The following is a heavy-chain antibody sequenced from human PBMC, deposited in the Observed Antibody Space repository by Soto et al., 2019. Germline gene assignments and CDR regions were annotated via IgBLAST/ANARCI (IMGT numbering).Heavy chain of an antibody. CDR3: ARGMDIVVAIAAKNYGMDV. CDR2: IIPIFGTA. D-gene: IGHD2-15*01. CDR1: GGTFSSYA. J-gene: IGHJ6*02. V-gene: IGHV1-69*01. Sequence: GASMKGSCKASGGTFSSYAISWGRQAPGQGLEWMGGIIPIFGTANYAQRFQGRVTITADESTSTAYMELSSLRSEDTAVYYCARGMDIVVAIAAKNYGMDVWGQGTTVTVS.